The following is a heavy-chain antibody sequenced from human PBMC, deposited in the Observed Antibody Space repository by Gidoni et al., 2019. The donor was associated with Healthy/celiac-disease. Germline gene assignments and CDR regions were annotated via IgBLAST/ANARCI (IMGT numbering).Heavy chain of an antibody. D-gene: IGHD1-26*01. CDR1: GFTFSSYG. V-gene: IGHV3-30*18. Sequence: QVQLVESGGGVVQPGRSLRLSCAASGFTFSSYGMHWVRQAPGKGLEWVAVISYDGSNKYYADSVKGRFTISRDNSKNTLYLQMNSLRAEDTAVYYCAKGWELPEPWGQGTLVTVSS. CDR3: AKGWELPEP. CDR2: ISYDGSNK. J-gene: IGHJ5*02.